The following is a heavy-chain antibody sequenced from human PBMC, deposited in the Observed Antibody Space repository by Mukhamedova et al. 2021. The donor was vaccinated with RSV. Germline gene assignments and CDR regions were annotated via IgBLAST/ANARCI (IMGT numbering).Heavy chain of an antibody. V-gene: IGHV3-7*01. CDR2: INQDGSEK. J-gene: IGHJ4*02. Sequence: LECVATINQDGSEKYYVDSVRGRFTISRDNAKNSVYLQMNTLRAEDTAVYYCASIDRDFLGTYKAPSDHWGQGTLVT. D-gene: IGHD3-3*01. CDR3: ASIDRDFLGTYKAPSDH.